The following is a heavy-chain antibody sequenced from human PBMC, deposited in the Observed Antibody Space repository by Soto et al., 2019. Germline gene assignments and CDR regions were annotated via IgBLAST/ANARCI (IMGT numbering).Heavy chain of an antibody. CDR2: IYYSGST. Sequence: QVQLQESGPGLVKPSETLSLTCTVSGGSISSYYWSWIRQPPGKGLEWIGYIYYSGSTNYNPSLKSRVTISVDTSKNQFSLKLSSVTAADTAVYYCARDRFMITFGGVSRYFDLWGRGTLVTVSS. V-gene: IGHV4-59*01. D-gene: IGHD3-16*01. CDR3: ARDRFMITFGGVSRYFDL. J-gene: IGHJ2*01. CDR1: GGSISSYY.